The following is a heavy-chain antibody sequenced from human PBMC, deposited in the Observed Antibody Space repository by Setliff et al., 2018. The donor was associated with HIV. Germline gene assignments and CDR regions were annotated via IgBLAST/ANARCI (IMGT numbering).Heavy chain of an antibody. CDR3: ARGVAAAGMLMDV. J-gene: IGHJ6*03. CDR1: GGSISSSSSY. V-gene: IGHV4-39*07. D-gene: IGHD6-13*01. Sequence: PSETLSLTCIVSGGSISSSSSYWGWIRQPPGKGLEWIGRIHTSDTTRYNPSLQSRVAMSVDTSKNQFSLKLTSVSAADTAVYYCARGVAAAGMLMDVWGKGTTVTVPS. CDR2: IHTSDTT.